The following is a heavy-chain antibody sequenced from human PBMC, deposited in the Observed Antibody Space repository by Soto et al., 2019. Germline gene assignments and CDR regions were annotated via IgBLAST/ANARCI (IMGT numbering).Heavy chain of an antibody. V-gene: IGHV3-23*01. CDR2: LGGGDIDT. D-gene: IGHD3-10*01. CDR1: GFTFSSYA. Sequence: EAQLLESGGGLVQPGGSLRLSCAASGFTFSSYAMNWVRQAPGKGLEWVSGLGGGDIDTHYADSVKGRFTLSRDDSRNTLFLQMTSLKTEDTAVYYCTTETATFIELGFPTIDYWGQGTLVTVSS. CDR3: TTETATFIELGFPTIDY. J-gene: IGHJ4*02.